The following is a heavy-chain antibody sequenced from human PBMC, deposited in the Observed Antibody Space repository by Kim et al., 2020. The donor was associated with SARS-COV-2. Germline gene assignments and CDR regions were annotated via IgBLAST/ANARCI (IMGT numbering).Heavy chain of an antibody. CDR3: AKMIGYSGYDLDY. CDR1: GFTFSSYG. J-gene: IGHJ4*02. Sequence: GGSLRLSCAASGFTFSSYGMHWVRQAPGKGLEWVAVISYDGSNKYYADSVKGRFTISRDNSKNTLYLQMNSLRAEDTAVYYCAKMIGYSGYDLDYWGQGTLVTVS. D-gene: IGHD5-12*01. V-gene: IGHV3-30*18. CDR2: ISYDGSNK.